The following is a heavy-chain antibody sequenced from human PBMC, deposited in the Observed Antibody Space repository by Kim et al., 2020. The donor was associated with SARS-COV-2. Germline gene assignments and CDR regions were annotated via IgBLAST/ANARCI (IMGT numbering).Heavy chain of an antibody. V-gene: IGHV4-34*01. J-gene: IGHJ6*02. CDR2: INHSGST. Sequence: SETLSLTCAVYGGSFSGYYWSWIRQPPGKGLEWIGEINHSGSTNYNPSLKSRVTISVDTSKNQFSLKLSSVTAADTAVYYCARGFGEWLRSYYYYGMDVWGQGTTVTVSS. CDR1: GGSFSGYY. CDR3: ARGFGEWLRSYYYYGMDV. D-gene: IGHD5-12*01.